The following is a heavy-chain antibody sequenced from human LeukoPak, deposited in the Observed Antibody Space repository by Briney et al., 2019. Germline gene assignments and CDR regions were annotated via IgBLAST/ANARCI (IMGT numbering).Heavy chain of an antibody. CDR1: GFTFSSYA. Sequence: GGSLRLSCAASGFTFSSYAMSWVRQAPGKGLEWVSAISGSGGSTYYADSVKGRFTISRDNSKNTLYLQMNSLRAEDTAVYYCAKRNHIFDGGLLDYCGQGTLVTVSS. V-gene: IGHV3-23*01. CDR2: ISGSGGST. D-gene: IGHD3-10*01. CDR3: AKRNHIFDGGLLDY. J-gene: IGHJ4*02.